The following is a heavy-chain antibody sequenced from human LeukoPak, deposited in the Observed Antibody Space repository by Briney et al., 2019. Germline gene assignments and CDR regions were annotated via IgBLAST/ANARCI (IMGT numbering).Heavy chain of an antibody. CDR1: GGTFSSYA. CDR3: ARVYLRKQQLVRYYYYMDV. J-gene: IGHJ6*03. V-gene: IGHV1-69*05. D-gene: IGHD6-13*01. Sequence: GASVKVSCKASGGTFSSYAISWVRQAPGQGLEWMGGIIPIFGTANYAQKLQGRVTMTTDTSTSTAYMELRSLRSDDTAVYYCARVYLRKQQLVRYYYYMDVWGKGTTVTISS. CDR2: IIPIFGTA.